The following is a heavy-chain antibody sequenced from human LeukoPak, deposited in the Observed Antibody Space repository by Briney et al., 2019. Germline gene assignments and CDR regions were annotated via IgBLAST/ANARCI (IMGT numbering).Heavy chain of an antibody. CDR2: ISGSGGST. Sequence: GGSLSLSCAASGFTFSSYAMSWVRQAPGKGLEWVSAISGSGGSTYYADSVKGRFTISRDNSKNTLYLQMNSLRAEDTAVYYCAKETAYCSSTSCFFYGMDVWGQGTTVTVSS. V-gene: IGHV3-23*01. CDR3: AKETAYCSSTSCFFYGMDV. CDR1: GFTFSSYA. J-gene: IGHJ6*02. D-gene: IGHD2-2*01.